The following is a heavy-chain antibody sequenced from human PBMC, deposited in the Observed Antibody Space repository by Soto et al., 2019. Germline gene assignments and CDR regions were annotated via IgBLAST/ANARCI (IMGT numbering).Heavy chain of an antibody. D-gene: IGHD1-20*01. Sequence: ASVKVSCKASGYTFTSYGITWVRQAPGQGLEWMGWISSYNGNINYAQNLQGRVTMTTDTSTSTAYMELRSLRSDDTAIYYCARLYNWNHDAFDIWGQGKMVTVSS. V-gene: IGHV1-18*01. CDR3: ARLYNWNHDAFDI. CDR1: GYTFTSYG. J-gene: IGHJ3*02. CDR2: ISSYNGNI.